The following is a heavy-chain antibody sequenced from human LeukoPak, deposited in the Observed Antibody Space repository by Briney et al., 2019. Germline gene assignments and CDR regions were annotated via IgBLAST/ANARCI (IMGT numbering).Heavy chain of an antibody. CDR2: ISYDGSNK. CDR1: GFTFSSYA. J-gene: IGHJ6*04. CDR3: AELGITMIGGV. V-gene: IGHV3-30*04. D-gene: IGHD3-10*02. Sequence: GGSLRLSCVVSGFTFSSYAMHWVRQAPVKGLEWVAVISYDGSNKYYADSVKGRFTISRDNSKKTLYLQMNSLRAEDTAVYYCAELGITMIGGVWGKGTTVTISS.